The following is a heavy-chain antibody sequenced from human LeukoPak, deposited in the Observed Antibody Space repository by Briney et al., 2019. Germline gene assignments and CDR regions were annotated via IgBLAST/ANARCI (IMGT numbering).Heavy chain of an antibody. V-gene: IGHV3-74*01. CDR1: GFTFSRYY. J-gene: IGHJ4*02. Sequence: GGSLRLSCAASGFTFSRYYMHWVRQAPGKGLVWVSRINSDGSSTTYADSVKGRFTISRDNAKNTLYLQMNSLKVEDTAVYYCTRVFVGDEYSSSGYWGQGTLVPSPQ. CDR3: TRVFVGDEYSSSGY. D-gene: IGHD6-13*01. CDR2: INSDGSST.